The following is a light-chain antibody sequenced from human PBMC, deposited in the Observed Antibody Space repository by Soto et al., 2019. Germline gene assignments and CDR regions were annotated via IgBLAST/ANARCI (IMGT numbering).Light chain of an antibody. CDR2: DVS. CDR1: SSYVGGYNY. CDR3: CSYAGSYTYV. Sequence: QSALTQPRSVSVSPGQSVTISCTGTSSYVGGYNYVSWYQQHPGKAPKLMIYDVSKRPSGVPDRFSGSKSGNTASLTISGLQAEDEADYYCCSYAGSYTYVFGTGTKLTVL. J-gene: IGLJ1*01. V-gene: IGLV2-11*01.